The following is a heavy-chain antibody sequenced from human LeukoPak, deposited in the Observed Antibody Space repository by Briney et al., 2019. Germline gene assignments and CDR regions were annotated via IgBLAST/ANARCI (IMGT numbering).Heavy chain of an antibody. CDR3: SRNGLVDFDY. V-gene: IGHV3-49*04. CDR1: GFAFDDFA. J-gene: IGHJ4*02. CDR2: IRRRAYGGAA. Sequence: GGSLRLSCTTSGFAFDDFAMSWVRQPAGKGLEWVGFIRRRAYGGAAEYAASVKGRFIISRDDSKGIAYLQMNSLKTEDTAVYYCSRNGLVDFDYWGQGSRVTVSS.